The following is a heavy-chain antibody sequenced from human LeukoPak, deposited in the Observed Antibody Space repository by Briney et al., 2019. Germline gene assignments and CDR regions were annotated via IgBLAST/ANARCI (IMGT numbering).Heavy chain of an antibody. Sequence: ASVKVSCKASGYTFSSHYMHWVRQAPGQELEWMGIINPSGSSASYAQKFQGRVTMTRDRSTSTDYMELSSLRSEDTAVYFCAGDKTTGGYYEFDYWGQGALVTVSS. J-gene: IGHJ4*02. D-gene: IGHD1-26*01. CDR1: GYTFSSHY. V-gene: IGHV1-46*01. CDR3: AGDKTTGGYYEFDY. CDR2: INPSGSSA.